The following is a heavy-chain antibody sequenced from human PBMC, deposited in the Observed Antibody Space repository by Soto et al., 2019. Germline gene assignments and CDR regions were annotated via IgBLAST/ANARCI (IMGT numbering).Heavy chain of an antibody. CDR1: GFTFSSYA. CDR3: AKGMTAVTTRGGAFDI. Sequence: GGSLRLSCAASGFTFSSYAMSWVRQAPGKGLEWVSAISGSGGSTYYADSVKGRFTISRDNSKNTLYLQMNSLRAEDTAVYYCAKGMTAVTTRGGAFDIWGQGTMVTVSS. J-gene: IGHJ3*02. CDR2: ISGSGGST. V-gene: IGHV3-23*01. D-gene: IGHD4-4*01.